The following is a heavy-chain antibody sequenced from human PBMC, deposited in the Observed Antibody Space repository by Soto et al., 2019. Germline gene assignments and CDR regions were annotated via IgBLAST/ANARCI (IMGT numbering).Heavy chain of an antibody. J-gene: IGHJ6*02. CDR2: IGGYSGNT. V-gene: IGHV1-18*04. CDR3: ARSTDV. Sequence: GASVKVTCKASGYTFASYGINWVRQAPGQGLEWMGWIGGYSGNTNSAQKFQGRVIMTTDTSTSTAYMELRSLRSDDTAVYSFARSTDVWGQGITVTVSS. D-gene: IGHD1-1*01. CDR1: GYTFASYG.